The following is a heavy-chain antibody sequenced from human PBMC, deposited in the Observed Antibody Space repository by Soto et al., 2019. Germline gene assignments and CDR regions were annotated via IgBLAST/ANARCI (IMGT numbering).Heavy chain of an antibody. Sequence: QEQLVESGGGVVQPGRSLRLSCAASGFNFSSYAMHWVRQAPGKGLEWVAVISYDGGKKYCADSVKGRFTISRDNSQNTLYVEMTSLSAEDTAVYYCAREGQPAAGTTPHNWGQGTLVTVSS. J-gene: IGHJ4*02. V-gene: IGHV3-30*04. D-gene: IGHD6-13*01. CDR1: GFNFSSYA. CDR3: AREGQPAAGTTPHN. CDR2: ISYDGGKK.